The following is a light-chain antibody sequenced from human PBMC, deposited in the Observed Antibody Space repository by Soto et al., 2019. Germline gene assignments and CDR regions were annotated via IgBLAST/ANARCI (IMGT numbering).Light chain of an antibody. V-gene: IGKV3-20*01. CDR1: QSVSSNS. CDR3: QQYGSSLTWT. J-gene: IGKJ1*01. CDR2: GAS. Sequence: EIVLTQSPGTLSLSPGERATLSCRASQSVSSNSLAWYQKKPGQAPRLLIYGASSRAAGIPDRFTGSGSGTDFTLTISRLEPEDFAVYYCQQYGSSLTWTFGQGTKVDIK.